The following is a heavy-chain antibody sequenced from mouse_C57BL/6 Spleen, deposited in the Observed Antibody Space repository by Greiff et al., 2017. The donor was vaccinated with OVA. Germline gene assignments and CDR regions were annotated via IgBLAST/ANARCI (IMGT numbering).Heavy chain of an antibody. CDR1: GFTFSDYG. Sequence: DAKLVESGGGLVKPRGSLKLSCAASGFTFSDYGMHWFRQAPEKGLEWVAYISSGSSTIYYADTVKGRFTISRDNAKNTLFLQMTSLRSEDTAMYYCARGGLLPYFDVWGTGTTVTVSS. CDR3: ARGGLLPYFDV. D-gene: IGHD2-3*01. J-gene: IGHJ1*03. V-gene: IGHV5-17*01. CDR2: ISSGSSTI.